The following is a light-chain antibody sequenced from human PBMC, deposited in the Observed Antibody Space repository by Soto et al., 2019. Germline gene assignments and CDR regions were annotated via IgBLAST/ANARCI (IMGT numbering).Light chain of an antibody. CDR3: MQTLQTLWT. CDR1: QSLLYSNGYNY. Sequence: DIVMTQSPLSLPVTPGEPASISCRSSQSLLYSNGYNYLDWYLQKPGQSPQLLIYLGSNRASGVPDRFSGSGSGTDFTLKISRVEAEDVGVYYCMQTLQTLWTFGQGNKVEIK. J-gene: IGKJ1*01. V-gene: IGKV2-28*01. CDR2: LGS.